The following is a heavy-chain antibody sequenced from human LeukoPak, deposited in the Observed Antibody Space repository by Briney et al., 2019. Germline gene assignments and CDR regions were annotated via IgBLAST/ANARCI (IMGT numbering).Heavy chain of an antibody. J-gene: IGHJ4*02. CDR3: ARLGTYWSNYYFEY. CDR2: VYPGDSDT. Sequence: GESLKISCQGSGYSFTTYWIGWVRQMPGKGLECMGIVYPGDSDTRYSPSFQGQVTISADKSINTAYLQWSSLKASDTAMYYCARLGTYWSNYYFEYWGQGTLVTVSS. CDR1: GYSFTTYW. V-gene: IGHV5-51*01. D-gene: IGHD3-10*01.